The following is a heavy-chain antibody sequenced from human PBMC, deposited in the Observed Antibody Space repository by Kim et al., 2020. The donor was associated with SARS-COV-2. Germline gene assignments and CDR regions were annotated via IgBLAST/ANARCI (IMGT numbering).Heavy chain of an antibody. J-gene: IGHJ6*02. Sequence: SETLSLTCAVYGGSFSGYYWSWIRQPPGKGLEWIGEINHSGSTNYNPSLKSRVTISVDTSKNQFSLKLSSVTAADTAVYYCARGAGCSGGSCPRFRRGFTRGHAMDVWGQGTTVTVSS. CDR2: INHSGST. CDR3: ARGAGCSGGSCPRFRRGFTRGHAMDV. CDR1: GGSFSGYY. V-gene: IGHV4-34*01. D-gene: IGHD2-15*01.